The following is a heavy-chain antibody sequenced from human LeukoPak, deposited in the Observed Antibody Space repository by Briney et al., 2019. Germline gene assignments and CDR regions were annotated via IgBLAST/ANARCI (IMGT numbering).Heavy chain of an antibody. CDR2: IYTTGST. CDR3: ARVAAAGNYYFDY. V-gene: IGHV4-4*07. D-gene: IGHD6-13*01. Sequence: ASETLSLTCTVSGGSISSDYWSWIRQPAGKGLEWIGRIYTTGSTNYSPSLKSRVTMSVDTSKNQFSLKLSSVTAADTAVYFCARVAAAGNYYFDYWGQGTLVTVSS. J-gene: IGHJ4*02. CDR1: GGSISSDY.